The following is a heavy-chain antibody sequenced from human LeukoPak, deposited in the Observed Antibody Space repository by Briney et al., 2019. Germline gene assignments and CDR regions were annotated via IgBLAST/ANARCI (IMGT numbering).Heavy chain of an antibody. CDR2: ISGSGGST. CDR3: AKLPYCSSTSCYSFDY. V-gene: IGHV3-23*01. J-gene: IGHJ4*02. CDR1: GFTFSSYA. Sequence: TGGSLRLSCAASGFTFSSYAISWVRQAPGKGLEWVSAISGSGGSTYYADSVKGRFTISRDNSKNTLYLQMNSLRAEDTAVYYCAKLPYCSSTSCYSFDYWGQGTLVTVSS. D-gene: IGHD2-2*02.